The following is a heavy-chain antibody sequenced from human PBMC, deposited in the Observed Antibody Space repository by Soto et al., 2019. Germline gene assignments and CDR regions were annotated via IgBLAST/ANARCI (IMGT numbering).Heavy chain of an antibody. V-gene: IGHV1-18*01. CDR2: ISAYNGNT. CDR1: GYTVTIYG. CDR3: ARGISTTRYYYYYGMDV. D-gene: IGHD2-2*01. J-gene: IGHJ6*01. Sequence: VKVSCTAAGYTVTIYGISWVRRAPGRGLEWMGWISAYNGNTNYAQKLQDRVTMTSDTSTSTVYMELSSLRSEDTAVYYCARGISTTRYYYYYGMDVWGQGTTVPESS.